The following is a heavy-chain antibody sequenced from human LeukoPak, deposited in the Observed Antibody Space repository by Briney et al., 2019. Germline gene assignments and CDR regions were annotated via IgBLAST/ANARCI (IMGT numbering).Heavy chain of an antibody. J-gene: IGHJ4*02. V-gene: IGHV3-11*04. CDR1: GFSFSDYY. CDR3: ATSAGDSDY. Sequence: PGGSLRLSCAASGFSFSDYYMNWIRQAPGKGLEWLSYINYSGSTIYYADSVKGRFSISRDNAKNSLYLQMKSLRADDTAVYYCATSAGDSDYWGQGTLVTVSS. D-gene: IGHD2-21*02. CDR2: INYSGSTI.